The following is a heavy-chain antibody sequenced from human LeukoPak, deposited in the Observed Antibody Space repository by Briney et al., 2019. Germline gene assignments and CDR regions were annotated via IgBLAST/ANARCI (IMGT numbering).Heavy chain of an antibody. V-gene: IGHV3-7*03. D-gene: IGHD1-26*01. J-gene: IGHJ4*02. Sequence: GGSLRLSWAASGFSFSNYWMSWVRQVPGKGLEWVANIKQDGSEKYYVDSVKGRFTISRDNAKNSLYLQMNSLRAEDTAIYYCARDKILGATNFDYWGQGTLVTVSS. CDR1: GFSFSNYW. CDR3: ARDKILGATNFDY. CDR2: IKQDGSEK.